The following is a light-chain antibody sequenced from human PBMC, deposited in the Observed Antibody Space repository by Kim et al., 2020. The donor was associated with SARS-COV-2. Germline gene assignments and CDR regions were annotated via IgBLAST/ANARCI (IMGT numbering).Light chain of an antibody. J-gene: IGLJ3*02. CDR1: SSDVGGYDF. Sequence: QSALTQPRSVFGSLGQSVTISCTGTSSDVGGYDFVSWYQHHPGRAPKLIIFDVTKRPSWVPDRFSGSKSGNTASLAISGLLSEDEADYYCCSYTGDYTLGVFGGGTQLTVL. CDR3: CSYTGDYTLGV. CDR2: DVT. V-gene: IGLV2-11*01.